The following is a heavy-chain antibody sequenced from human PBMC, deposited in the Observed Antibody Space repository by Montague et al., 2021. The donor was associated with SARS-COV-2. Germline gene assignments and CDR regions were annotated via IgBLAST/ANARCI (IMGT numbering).Heavy chain of an antibody. J-gene: IGHJ4*02. Sequence: SETLSLTCTVSGGSVSSGGYYWSWIRQPPGKGLEWIGYIYYSGSTNYNPSLKSRVTISLDTSKNQFSLKLTSVTAADTAVYYCARVSLAAAATRSDYWGQGTLSPSPQ. D-gene: IGHD6-13*01. CDR3: ARVSLAAAATRSDY. V-gene: IGHV4-61*08. CDR1: GGSVSSGGYY. CDR2: IYYSGST.